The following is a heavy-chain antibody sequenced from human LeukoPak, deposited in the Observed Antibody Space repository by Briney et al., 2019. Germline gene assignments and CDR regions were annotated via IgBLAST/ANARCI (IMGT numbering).Heavy chain of an antibody. J-gene: IGHJ3*02. CDR2: IYYSGST. D-gene: IGHD6-13*01. CDR1: GGSISSGDYY. Sequence: SETLSLTCTVSGGSISSGDYYWSWIRQPPGKGLEWIGYIYYSGSTYYNPSLKSRVTISVDTSKNQFSLKLSSVTAADTAVYYCARDLGIAARETAFDIWGQGTMVTVSS. V-gene: IGHV4-30-4*08. CDR3: ARDLGIAARETAFDI.